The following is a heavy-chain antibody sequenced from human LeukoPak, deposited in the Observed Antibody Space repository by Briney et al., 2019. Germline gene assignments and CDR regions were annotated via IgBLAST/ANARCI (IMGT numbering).Heavy chain of an antibody. V-gene: IGHV3-33*01. CDR3: ARDMTRGFGDAPFDY. CDR1: GFTFSSYG. Sequence: QPGGSLRLSCAASGFTFSSYGMHWVRQAPGKGLEWVAVIWYDGSNKYYTDSVKGRFTISRDNSKNTLYLQMNSLRAEDTAVYYCARDMTRGFGDAPFDYWGQGTLVTVSS. J-gene: IGHJ4*02. D-gene: IGHD3-10*01. CDR2: IWYDGSNK.